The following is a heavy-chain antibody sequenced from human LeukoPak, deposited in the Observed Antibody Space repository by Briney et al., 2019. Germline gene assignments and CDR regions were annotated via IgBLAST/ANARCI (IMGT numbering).Heavy chain of an antibody. D-gene: IGHD3-3*01. CDR2: ISYSGGST. CDR3: AKTVNVNYGFWSGYSPYYFDY. Sequence: PGGSLRLSCAASGFTFSSNAMSWVRQAPGKGLEWVSGISYSGGSTYYADSVKGRFTISRDNSKNTLYLQMNSLRAEDTAVYYCAKTVNVNYGFWSGYSPYYFDYWGQGTLVTVSS. V-gene: IGHV3-23*01. CDR1: GFTFSSNA. J-gene: IGHJ4*02.